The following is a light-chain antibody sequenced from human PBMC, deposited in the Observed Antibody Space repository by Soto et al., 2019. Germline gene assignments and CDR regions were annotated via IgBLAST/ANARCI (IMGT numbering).Light chain of an antibody. CDR2: DAS. J-gene: IGKJ3*01. CDR3: QQRSNWPPT. CDR1: QSVSSY. Sequence: EIVLTQSASTLSWSPGERATLSCRASQSVSSYLAWYQQKNGQAPRLLIYDASNRATGIPARFSGSAYGTDFNLTISSLETEDFAVYYCQQRSNWPPTFGPGTKVDIK. V-gene: IGKV3-11*01.